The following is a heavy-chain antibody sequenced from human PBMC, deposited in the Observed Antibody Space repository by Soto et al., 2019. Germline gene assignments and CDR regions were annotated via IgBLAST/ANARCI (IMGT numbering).Heavy chain of an antibody. CDR1: GYTFTSYA. CDR2: INAGNGNT. D-gene: IGHD1-26*01. J-gene: IGHJ2*01. CDR3: ARGGSLYWYFDL. V-gene: IGHV1-3*01. Sequence: QVQLVQSGAEVKKPGASVKVSCKASGYTFTSYAMHWVRQAPGQRLEWMGWINAGNGNTKYSPKFQGRVTITRDTSASKAYMELSSLRSEDTAVYSCARGGSLYWYFDLWGRGTLVTVSS.